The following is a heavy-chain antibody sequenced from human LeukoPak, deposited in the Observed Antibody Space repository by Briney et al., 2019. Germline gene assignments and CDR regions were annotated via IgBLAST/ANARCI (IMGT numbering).Heavy chain of an antibody. CDR2: IYSGGST. J-gene: IGHJ4*02. CDR1: GFTVSSNY. CDR3: ARVPLFQRWLQYDY. Sequence: GGSLRLSCAVSGFTVSSNYMSWVRQAPGKGLEWVSVIYSGGSTYYADSVKGRFTISRDNSKNTLYLQMNSLRAEDTAVYYCARVPLFQRWLQYDYWGQGTLVTVSS. V-gene: IGHV3-53*01. D-gene: IGHD5-24*01.